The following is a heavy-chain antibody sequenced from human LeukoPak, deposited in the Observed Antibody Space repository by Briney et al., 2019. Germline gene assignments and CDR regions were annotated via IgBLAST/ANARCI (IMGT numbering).Heavy chain of an antibody. J-gene: IGHJ4*02. CDR3: ARRSCSGGSCYGDY. Sequence: GESLKISCKGSGYSFISYWIGWVRQMPGKGLEWMGIIYPGDSDTRYSPSFQGQVTISADQSLSTAYLQWSSLKASDTAVYYCARRSCSGGSCYGDYWGQGTLVTVSS. D-gene: IGHD2-15*01. CDR1: GYSFISYW. CDR2: IYPGDSDT. V-gene: IGHV5-51*01.